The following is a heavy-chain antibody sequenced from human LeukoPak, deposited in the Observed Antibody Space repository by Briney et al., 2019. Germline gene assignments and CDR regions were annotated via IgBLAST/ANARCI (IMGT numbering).Heavy chain of an antibody. J-gene: IGHJ5*02. D-gene: IGHD6-19*01. CDR1: GFTFSSYS. CDR3: ARDLTVAGFLNWFDP. Sequence: GGSLRLSCAASGFTFSSYSMNWVRQAPGKGLEWVSSISSSSSYIYYADTVKGRFTISRDNAKNSLYLQMNSLRAEDTAVYYCARDLTVAGFLNWFDPWGQGTLVTVSS. CDR2: ISSSSSYI. V-gene: IGHV3-21*01.